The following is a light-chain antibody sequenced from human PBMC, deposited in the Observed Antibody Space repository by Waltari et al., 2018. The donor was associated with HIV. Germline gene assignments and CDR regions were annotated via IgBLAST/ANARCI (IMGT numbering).Light chain of an antibody. Sequence: DVLVTQSPDSLSVSVGETAPLNFKSRRNLLYSSNNKSYLAWYQQKAGQRPKLLIYWASTRESGVPDRFSGSGSGTDFTLTISSLQAEDVAVYYCQQYYSVPYTFGQGTKLEIK. CDR3: QQYYSVPYT. V-gene: IGKV4-1*01. CDR2: WAS. CDR1: RNLLYSSNNKSY. J-gene: IGKJ2*01.